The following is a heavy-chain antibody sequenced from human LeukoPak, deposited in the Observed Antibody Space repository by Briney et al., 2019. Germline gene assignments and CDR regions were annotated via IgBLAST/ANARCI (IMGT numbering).Heavy chain of an antibody. CDR1: GFTFSSYW. Sequence: GGSLRLSCAASGFTFSSYWMSWVRQAPGKGLEWVANIKQDGSEKYYVDSVKGRFTISGDNAKNSLYLQMNSLRAEDTAVYYCAREALDYYYFYYMDVWGKGTTVTVSS. CDR3: AREALDYYYFYYMDV. J-gene: IGHJ6*03. V-gene: IGHV3-7*01. CDR2: IKQDGSEK.